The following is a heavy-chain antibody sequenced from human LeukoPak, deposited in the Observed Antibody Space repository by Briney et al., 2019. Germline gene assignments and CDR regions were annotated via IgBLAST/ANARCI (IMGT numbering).Heavy chain of an antibody. J-gene: IGHJ4*02. V-gene: IGHV3-7*03. CDR2: IKQDGSEK. D-gene: IGHD2-2*01. Sequence: GGSLRLSCAASGFTFSSYWMSWVRQAPGKGLEWVANIKQDGSEKYYVDSVKGRFTISRDNAKNSLYLQMNSLRAEDTAVYYCAKEGSICSSTSCYEEDWGQGTLVTVSS. CDR3: AKEGSICSSTSCYEED. CDR1: GFTFSSYW.